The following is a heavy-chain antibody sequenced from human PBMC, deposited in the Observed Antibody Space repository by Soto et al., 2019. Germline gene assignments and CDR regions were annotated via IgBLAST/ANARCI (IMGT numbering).Heavy chain of an antibody. D-gene: IGHD7-27*01. CDR3: ARVPGP. CDR2: INYIGSA. CDR1: GGSISSGGYY. Sequence: TLSLTCTVSGGSISSGGYYWSWIRQQPGKGLEWIGYINYIGSAYYHPSLKSRVTISVDTSRNQFSLKLTSVTAADTAVYYCARVPGPWGQGTLVTVSS. V-gene: IGHV4-31*03. J-gene: IGHJ5*02.